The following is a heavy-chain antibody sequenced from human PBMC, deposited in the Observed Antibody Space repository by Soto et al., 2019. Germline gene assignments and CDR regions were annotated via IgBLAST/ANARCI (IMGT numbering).Heavy chain of an antibody. J-gene: IGHJ4*02. Sequence: EVQLVESGGDLVQRGGSLRLSCAASGFPFSSYWMHWVRHTPGKGLDWVARISGDGVTTYYADSVTGPFTVSRDNAKNTLSLKIRGMRAEDTAVDYCAREYYGLLTGYYTDYWGQGTLVSVSS. V-gene: IGHV3-74*01. D-gene: IGHD3-9*01. CDR3: AREYYGLLTGYYTDY. CDR2: ISGDGVTT. CDR1: GFPFSSYW.